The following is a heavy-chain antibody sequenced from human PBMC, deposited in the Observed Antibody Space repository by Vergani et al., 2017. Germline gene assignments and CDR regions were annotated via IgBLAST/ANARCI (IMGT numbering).Heavy chain of an antibody. CDR1: GFSLSTSGMC. D-gene: IGHD5-24*01. V-gene: IGHV2-70*01. CDR2: IDWDDDK. J-gene: IGHJ3*02. Sequence: QVTLRESGPALVKPTQTLTLTCTFSGFSLSTSGMCVSWIRQPPGKALEWLALIDWDDDKYYSTSLKTRLTISKDTSKNQVVLTMTNMDPVDTATYYCARVHSRDGYNDDAFDIWGQGTMVTVSS. CDR3: ARVHSRDGYNDDAFDI.